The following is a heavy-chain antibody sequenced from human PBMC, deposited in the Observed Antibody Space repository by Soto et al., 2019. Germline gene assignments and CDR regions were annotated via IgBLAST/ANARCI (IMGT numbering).Heavy chain of an antibody. CDR2: TKHKAASYTT. V-gene: IGHV3-72*01. D-gene: IGHD4-4*01. CDR1: AVTLSDHF. J-gene: IGHJ4*02. Sequence: GGSLRLSSQASAVTLSDHFIEFFRRSPLNGLEWVGRTKHKAASYTTNYAASVNGRFTISRDDSKSSLYLQMNSLKTEDTAMYYCVTLQFSRWFYWGLGTLVTVSS. CDR3: VTLQFSRWFY.